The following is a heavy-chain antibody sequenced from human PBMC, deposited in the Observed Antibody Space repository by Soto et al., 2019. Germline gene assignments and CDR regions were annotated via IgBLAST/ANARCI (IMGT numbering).Heavy chain of an antibody. D-gene: IGHD2-15*01. J-gene: IGHJ4*02. CDR2: ISAHNGNT. CDR1: GYSFTGYG. CDR3: ARMGYCSGGSCYSGSGDY. Sequence: ASVKVSCKASGYSFTGYGISWVRQAPGQGLEWMGWISAHNGNTAYAQKLQGRVTMTTDTATNTAYMELRSLRSDDTALYYCARMGYCSGGSCYSGSGDYWGQGTLVTVSS. V-gene: IGHV1-18*04.